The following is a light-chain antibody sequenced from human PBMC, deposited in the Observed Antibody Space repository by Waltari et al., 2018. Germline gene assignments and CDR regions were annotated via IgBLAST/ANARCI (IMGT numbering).Light chain of an antibody. CDR2: YDS. CDR1: NIGRKS. V-gene: IGLV3-21*04. Sequence: YVLTQPPSVSVDPGQTARLTCGGDNIGRKSVNGYQQKPGQAPVLVMFYDSDRPSEIPERFSGSNSGNTATLTISWVEAGDEADYHCQVWDDVTDSGVFGGGTKLTVL. CDR3: QVWDDVTDSGV. J-gene: IGLJ3*02.